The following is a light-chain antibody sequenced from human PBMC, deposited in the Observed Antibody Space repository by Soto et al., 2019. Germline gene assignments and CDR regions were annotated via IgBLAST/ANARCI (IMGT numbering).Light chain of an antibody. J-gene: IGLJ1*01. CDR3: TSYTTRRLYV. Sequence: QSVLTQPASVSGSPGQSITISCTGTSSDVGAYEYVSWYQQHPGKAPKRLIYDVSNRPSGVSTRFSGSKSGNTASLTISGLQAEDEGDYYCTSYTTRRLYVFGSGTKVTVL. CDR1: SSDVGAYEY. CDR2: DVS. V-gene: IGLV2-14*03.